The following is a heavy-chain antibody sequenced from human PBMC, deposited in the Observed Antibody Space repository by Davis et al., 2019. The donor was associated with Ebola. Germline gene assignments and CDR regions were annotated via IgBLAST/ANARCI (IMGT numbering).Heavy chain of an antibody. J-gene: IGHJ4*02. Sequence: ASVKVSCKASGYTFTNYYMHWVRQAPGQGLEWMGRINPYSGGTNYAQKFQGRVTMTRGTSINTAYMELSRLRSDDTAVYYCARLSFGEVGFDYWGQGTLVTVSS. CDR2: INPYSGGT. CDR3: ARLSFGEVGFDY. CDR1: GYTFTNYY. V-gene: IGHV1-2*06. D-gene: IGHD3-10*01.